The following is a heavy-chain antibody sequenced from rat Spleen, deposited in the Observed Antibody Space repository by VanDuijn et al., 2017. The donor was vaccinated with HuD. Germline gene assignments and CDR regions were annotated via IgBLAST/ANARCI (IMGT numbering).Heavy chain of an antibody. J-gene: IGHJ1*01. CDR2: INSAGST. D-gene: IGHD1-6*01. Sequence: EVQLQESGPGLVKPSQSLSITCSVPFYSVTTSYRWSWLRKFPENKLEWKGYINSAGSTNYNPSLKSRISITRDTSKNQFFLQVNSATSEDTATYYCARAYYGYWFFDFWGPGTMVTVSS. CDR1: FYSVTTSYR. V-gene: IGHV3-3*01. CDR3: ARAYYGYWFFDF.